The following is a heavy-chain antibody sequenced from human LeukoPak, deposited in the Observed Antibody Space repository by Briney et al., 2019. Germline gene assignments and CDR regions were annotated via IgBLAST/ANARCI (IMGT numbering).Heavy chain of an antibody. D-gene: IGHD5-18*01. CDR3: ARASGDSYGYYFYFDY. Sequence: GASVKVSCKASGYTFTSYAISWVRQAPGQGLEWMGGIIPIFGTANYAQKFQGRVTITADESTSTAYMELSSLRSEDTAVYYCARASGDSYGYYFYFDYWGQGTLVTVSS. J-gene: IGHJ4*02. CDR2: IIPIFGTA. V-gene: IGHV1-69*13. CDR1: GYTFTSYA.